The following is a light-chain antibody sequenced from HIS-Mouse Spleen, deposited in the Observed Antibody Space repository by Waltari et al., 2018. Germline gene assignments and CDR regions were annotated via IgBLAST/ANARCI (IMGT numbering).Light chain of an antibody. V-gene: IGKV4-1*01. CDR3: QQYYSTPYT. Sequence: DIVMTQSPDSLAVSLGERATINCKSSPSVLYSSNNKNYLAWYQQKPGQPPKLLIYWAPTLESGVPDRFSGSGSGTDFTLTISSLQAEDVAVYYCQQYYSTPYTFGQGTKLEIK. J-gene: IGKJ2*01. CDR1: PSVLYSSNNKNY. CDR2: WAP.